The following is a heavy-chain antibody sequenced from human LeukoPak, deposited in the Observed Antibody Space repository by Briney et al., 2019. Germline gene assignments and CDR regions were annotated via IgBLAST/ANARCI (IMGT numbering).Heavy chain of an antibody. CDR2: INSDGSSA. CDR3: ARGGVGCFDY. V-gene: IGHV3-74*01. J-gene: IGHJ4*02. Sequence: GGPLRLSCAASGLTFSSYWIHWVRQAPGKGLVWVSHINSDGSSATYAASVKGRLTISRDNAKNTVYLQINSLRDEDTAVYYCARGGVGCFDYWGQGALVTVSS. D-gene: IGHD6-19*01. CDR1: GLTFSSYW.